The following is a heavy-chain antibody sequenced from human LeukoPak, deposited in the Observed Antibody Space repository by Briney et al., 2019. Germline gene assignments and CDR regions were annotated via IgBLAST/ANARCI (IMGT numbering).Heavy chain of an antibody. V-gene: IGHV4-34*01. CDR1: GGSFSGYY. CDR3: ARGEDIVVVVAATRRYFDY. J-gene: IGHJ4*02. Sequence: SETLSLTCAVYGGSFSGYYWSWIHQPPGKGLEWIGEINHSGSTNYNPSLKSRVTISVDTSKNQFSLKLSSVTAADTAVYYCARGEDIVVVVAATRRYFDYWGQGTLVTVSS. CDR2: INHSGST. D-gene: IGHD2-15*01.